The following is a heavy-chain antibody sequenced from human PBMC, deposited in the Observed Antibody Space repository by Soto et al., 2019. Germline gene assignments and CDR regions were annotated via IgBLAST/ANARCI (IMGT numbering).Heavy chain of an antibody. CDR1: GFTFSSYA. J-gene: IGHJ4*02. Sequence: GGSLRLSCAASGFTFSSYAMSWVRQAPGKGLDWVAVISYDGNTQFYGDSVKGRFIVSRDNSRNTLYLQLNNLQAEDTAVYYCAKVSRPSRISTPDFDYWGQGTLVTVSS. V-gene: IGHV3-30-3*01. CDR3: AKVSRPSRISTPDFDY. CDR2: ISYDGNTQ.